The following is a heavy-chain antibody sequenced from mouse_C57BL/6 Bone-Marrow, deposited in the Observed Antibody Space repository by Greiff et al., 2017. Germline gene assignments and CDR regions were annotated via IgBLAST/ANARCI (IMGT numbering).Heavy chain of an antibody. D-gene: IGHD2-5*01. CDR3: ARMYNSNYPWFAY. V-gene: IGHV2-9-1*01. CDR2: IWPGGGT. J-gene: IGHJ3*01. CDR1: GFSLTSYA. Sequence: VKLVESGPGLVAPSQSLSITCTVSGFSLTSYAISWVRQPPGKGLEWLGVIWPGGGTNYNSPPKSSLSIRKDNSKSQVFLKMNSLQTDDTARYYCARMYNSNYPWFAYWGKGTLVTVSA.